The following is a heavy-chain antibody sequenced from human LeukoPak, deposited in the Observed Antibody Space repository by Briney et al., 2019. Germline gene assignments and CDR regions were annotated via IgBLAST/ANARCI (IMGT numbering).Heavy chain of an antibody. J-gene: IGHJ4*02. V-gene: IGHV4-30-2*01. CDR3: ARVLDSSGFDY. Sequence: SETLSLTCAVSGGSISSGGYSWSWIRQPPGKGLEWIGYIYHSGSTYYNPSLKSRVTISVDRSKNQFSLKLSSVTAADTAVYYCARVLDSSGFDYWGQGTLVTVSS. CDR2: IYHSGST. CDR1: GGSISSGGYS. D-gene: IGHD3-22*01.